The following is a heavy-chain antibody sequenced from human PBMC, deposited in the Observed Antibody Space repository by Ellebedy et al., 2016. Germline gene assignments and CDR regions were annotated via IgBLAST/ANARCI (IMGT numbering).Heavy chain of an antibody. CDR3: ARGLGYISNFFAY. J-gene: IGHJ4*02. D-gene: IGHD6-13*01. Sequence: SETLSLXXTVSGYSISNGYYWGWIRQPPGKGLEWIGNIHYSGSSYYNPSLKSRVTISVDTSKNQFSLKLNSVTAADTAVYYCARGLGYISNFFAYWGQGTLVTVSS. CDR2: IHYSGSS. CDR1: GYSISNGYY. V-gene: IGHV4-38-2*02.